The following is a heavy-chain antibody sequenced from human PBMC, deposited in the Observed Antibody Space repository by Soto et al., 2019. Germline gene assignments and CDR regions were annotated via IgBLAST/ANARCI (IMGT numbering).Heavy chain of an antibody. Sequence: QVQLVQSGDEVKKPGASVKVSCKASGYIFVNYGIAWVRQAAGQGLGWMGWISPYTGNTHSATKVQGRLTMTTDTTTSTANMDLGSLTSDDTAVYYCVMVDNYVTPTPQDAWGQGTTVTVSS. CDR2: ISPYTGNT. V-gene: IGHV1-18*01. CDR1: GYIFVNYG. D-gene: IGHD3-16*01. CDR3: VMVDNYVTPTPQDA. J-gene: IGHJ6*02.